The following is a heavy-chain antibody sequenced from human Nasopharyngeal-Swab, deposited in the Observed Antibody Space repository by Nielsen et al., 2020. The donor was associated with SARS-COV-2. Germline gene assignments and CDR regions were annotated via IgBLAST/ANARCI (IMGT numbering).Heavy chain of an antibody. Sequence: SETLSLTCAVSGGSVSSDNWWSWVRQPPGKRLEWIGEVKHNVSTNYNPSLKSRVTISLDKTKNQVSLRVSSLTAADTAVYYCASFYDFWTWGQGTLVTVSS. CDR1: GGSVSSDNW. CDR2: VKHNVST. V-gene: IGHV4-4*02. J-gene: IGHJ4*02. D-gene: IGHD3-3*01. CDR3: ASFYDFWT.